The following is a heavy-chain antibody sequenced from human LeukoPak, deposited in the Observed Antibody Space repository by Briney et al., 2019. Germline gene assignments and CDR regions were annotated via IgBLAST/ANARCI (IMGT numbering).Heavy chain of an antibody. J-gene: IGHJ4*02. D-gene: IGHD3-3*01. CDR2: ISGSGGST. CDR1: GFTFSSCA. Sequence: GRSLRLSCAASGFTFSSCAMHWVRQAPGKGLEWVSAISGSGGSTYYADSVKGRFTISRDNSKNTLYLQMNSLRAEDTAVYYCAKDGLWSGITGGHFDYWGQGTLVTVSS. CDR3: AKDGLWSGITGGHFDY. V-gene: IGHV3-23*01.